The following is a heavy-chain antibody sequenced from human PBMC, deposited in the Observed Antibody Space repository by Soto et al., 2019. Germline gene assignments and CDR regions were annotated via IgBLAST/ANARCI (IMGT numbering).Heavy chain of an antibody. CDR1: GGSISPYY. CDR3: ARQATYDSAGRLCVDP. Sequence: PSETLSLTCTVSGGSISPYYWNWIRQTPGKGLEWIGYVYYNGNTRYNPTLKSRVTISVDTSENQLSLKLTSVTAADTGVYYCARQATYDSAGRLCVDPCGQGTLVTVSS. CDR2: VYYNGNT. D-gene: IGHD5-12*01. J-gene: IGHJ5*02. V-gene: IGHV4-59*08.